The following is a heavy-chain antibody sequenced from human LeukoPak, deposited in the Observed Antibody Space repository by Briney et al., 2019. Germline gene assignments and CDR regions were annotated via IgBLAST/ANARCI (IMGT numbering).Heavy chain of an antibody. CDR3: ARDRGYSYGLNYYWYFDL. V-gene: IGHV4-59*01. CDR2: IYYSGST. CDR1: GGSISSYY. J-gene: IGHJ2*01. Sequence: SETLSLTCTVSGGSISSYYWSWIRQPPGKGLEWIGYIYYSGSTNYNPSLKSRVTISVDTSKNQFSLKLSSVTAADTAVYYCARDRGYSYGLNYYWYFDLWGRDTLVTVSS. D-gene: IGHD5-18*01.